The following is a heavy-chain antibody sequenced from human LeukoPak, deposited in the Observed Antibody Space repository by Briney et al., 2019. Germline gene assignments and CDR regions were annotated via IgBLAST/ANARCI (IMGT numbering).Heavy chain of an antibody. CDR3: SAVRAGYYDFWSL. J-gene: IGHJ4*02. CDR1: GFTFSDAW. CDR2: INSKTDGGTT. V-gene: IGHV3-15*01. D-gene: IGHD3-3*01. Sequence: PGGSLRLSCAASGFTFSDAWMNWACQAPGKGLEWVGRINSKTDGGTTDYAAPVKGRFTISRDDSKNTLYLQMNILKTEDTAVYYCSAVRAGYYDFWSLWGQGTLVTVSS.